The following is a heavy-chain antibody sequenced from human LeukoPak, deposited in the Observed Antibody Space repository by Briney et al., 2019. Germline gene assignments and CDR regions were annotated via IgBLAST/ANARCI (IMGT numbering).Heavy chain of an antibody. D-gene: IGHD2/OR15-2a*01. J-gene: IGHJ4*02. V-gene: IGHV3-7*05. CDR2: INQDGGEK. Sequence: GGSLRLSCAASGITFNTYWLSWVRRAPGKGLEWLATINQDGGEKYYVDSVKGRFTISRDNAKNSLFLQMNSLRAGDTAVYYCTTFYTRLTDYWGQGTLVTVSS. CDR3: TTFYTRLTDY. CDR1: GITFNTYW.